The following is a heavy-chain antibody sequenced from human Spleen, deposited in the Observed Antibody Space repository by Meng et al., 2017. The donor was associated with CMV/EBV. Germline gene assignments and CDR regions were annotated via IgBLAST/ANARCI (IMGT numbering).Heavy chain of an antibody. D-gene: IGHD2-2*01. V-gene: IGHV3-21*01. J-gene: IGHJ4*02. CDR1: GFIFSTHN. Sequence: GGSLRLSCAASGFIFSTHNMNWVRRAPGKGLEWVSSISSSGTYISYGDSVKGRFTSSRDNAKNSLYLQMNSLRAEDTAVYYCARGRYCSSTSCYYLYFDYWGQGTLVTVSS. CDR3: ARGRYCSSTSCYYLYFDY. CDR2: ISSSGTYI.